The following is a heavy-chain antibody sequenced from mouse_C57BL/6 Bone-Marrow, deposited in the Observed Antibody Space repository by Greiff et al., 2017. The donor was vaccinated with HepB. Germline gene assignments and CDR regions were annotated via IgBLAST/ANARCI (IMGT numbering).Heavy chain of an antibody. CDR3: ARLGDYDVGNYYAMDY. J-gene: IGHJ4*01. Sequence: EVHLVESGGGLVQPGESLKLSCESNEYEFPSHDMSWVRKTPEKRLELVAAINSDGGSTYYPDTMERRFIISRDNTKKTLYLQMSSLRSEDTALYYCARLGDYDVGNYYAMDYWGQGTSVTVSS. D-gene: IGHD2-4*01. V-gene: IGHV5-2*01. CDR1: EYEFPSHD. CDR2: INSDGGST.